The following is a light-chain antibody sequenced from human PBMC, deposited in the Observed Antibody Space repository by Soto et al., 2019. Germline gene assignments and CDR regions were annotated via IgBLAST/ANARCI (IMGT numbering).Light chain of an antibody. CDR2: EAS. Sequence: DIQMTQSPSTLSASVGGRVTITCRASQSITNWLAWYQQKPGKAPKVLIYEASTLETGVPSRFSGSGSGTAFTLTISSLQPDDFATYYCQQYNSYPLTFGGGTKVEIK. J-gene: IGKJ4*01. V-gene: IGKV1-5*01. CDR3: QQYNSYPLT. CDR1: QSITNW.